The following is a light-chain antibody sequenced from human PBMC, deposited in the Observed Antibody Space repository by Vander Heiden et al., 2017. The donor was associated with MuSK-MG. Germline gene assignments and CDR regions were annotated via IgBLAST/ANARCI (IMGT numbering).Light chain of an antibody. CDR3: LLYYGGARV. CDR2: TTS. J-gene: IGLJ3*02. V-gene: IGLV7-43*01. CDR1: TGAVTSVYY. Sequence: QTVVTQEPSLTVSPGGTVTLTCASSTGAVTSVYYPSWFQQKPGQEPRALIYTTSNKDSWTPARFSGSLLGDKAALTLSGVQPEDEADYYCLLYYGGARVFGGGTKLTVL.